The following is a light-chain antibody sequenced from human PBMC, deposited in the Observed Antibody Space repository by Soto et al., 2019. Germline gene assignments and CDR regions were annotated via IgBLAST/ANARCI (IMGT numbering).Light chain of an antibody. CDR2: KTS. CDR1: QGTGDW. V-gene: IGKV1-5*03. J-gene: IGKJ4*01. Sequence: DIQMCQSPSTLSASVGVRVTITCRASQGTGDWLAWYQQKPGKAPKLLIYKTSTLEGGVPSRFSGSGSETEFTLTISSLQPDDFATYYCQQYSSYPLTFGGGTKVDIK. CDR3: QQYSSYPLT.